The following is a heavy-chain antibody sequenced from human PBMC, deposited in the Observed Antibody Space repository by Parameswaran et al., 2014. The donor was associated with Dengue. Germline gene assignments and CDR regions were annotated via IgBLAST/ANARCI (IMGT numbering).Heavy chain of an antibody. CDR3: ARSAALGYCSSTSCYWDV. J-gene: IGHJ6*04. Sequence: WVRQAPGQRLEWMGWINAGNGNTKYSQKFQGRVTITRDTSASTAYMELSSLRSEDTAVYYCARSAALGYCSSTSCYWDVWGKGTTVTVSS. V-gene: IGHV1-3*01. CDR2: INAGNGNT. D-gene: IGHD2-2*01.